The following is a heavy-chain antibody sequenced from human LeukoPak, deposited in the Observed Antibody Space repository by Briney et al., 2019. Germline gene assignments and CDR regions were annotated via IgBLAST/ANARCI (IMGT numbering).Heavy chain of an antibody. CDR3: ARDLGYCSGGSCHGAFDI. V-gene: IGHV4-4*02. CDR1: GFTFSSYG. J-gene: IGHJ3*02. D-gene: IGHD2-15*01. Sequence: SLRLSCAASGFTFSSYGMHWVRQPPGKGLEWIGEIYHSGSTNYNPSLKSRVTISVDKSKNQFSLKLSSVTAADTAVYYCARDLGYCSGGSCHGAFDIWGQGTMVTVSS. CDR2: IYHSGST.